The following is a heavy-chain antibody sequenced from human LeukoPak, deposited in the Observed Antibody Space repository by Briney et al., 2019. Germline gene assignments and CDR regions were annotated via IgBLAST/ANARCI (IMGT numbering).Heavy chain of an antibody. CDR2: INWNGGST. V-gene: IGHV3-20*04. Sequence: GGSLRLSCAASGFTFDDYGMSWVRQAPGKGLEWVSGINWNGGSTGYADSVKGRFTISRDNAKNPLYLQMNSLRAEDTALYYCARALDGYNPFDYWGQGTLVTVSS. CDR1: GFTFDDYG. CDR3: ARALDGYNPFDY. D-gene: IGHD5-24*01. J-gene: IGHJ4*02.